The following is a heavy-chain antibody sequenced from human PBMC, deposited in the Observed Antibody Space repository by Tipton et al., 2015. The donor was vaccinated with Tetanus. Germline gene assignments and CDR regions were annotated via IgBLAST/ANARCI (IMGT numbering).Heavy chain of an antibody. CDR2: SWYDGTDK. CDR1: GLFFKNAW. J-gene: IGHJ4*02. CDR3: AREADCSGGSCFSGDFDN. D-gene: IGHD2-15*01. V-gene: IGHV3-33*08. Sequence: SLRLSCATSGLFFKNAWMNWVRQAPGKGLEWLAVSWYDGTDKYYADSVKGRFTISRDNSKNTLYLQMNSLRAEDTAVYYCAREADCSGGSCFSGDFDNWGQGTQVTVSS.